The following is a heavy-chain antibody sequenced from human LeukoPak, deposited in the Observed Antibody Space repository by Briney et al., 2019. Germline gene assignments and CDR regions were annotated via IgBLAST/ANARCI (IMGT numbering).Heavy chain of an antibody. Sequence: SETLSLTCTVSGGSISSYYWSWIRQPPGKGLEWIGYIYYSGSTNYNPSLKSRVTISVDTSKNQFSLKLSSVTAADTAVYYCARVAVRFTSPKRGWFDPWGQGTLVTVSS. V-gene: IGHV4-59*13. CDR2: IYYSGST. CDR1: GGSISSYY. J-gene: IGHJ5*02. CDR3: ARVAVRFTSPKRGWFDP. D-gene: IGHD3-16*01.